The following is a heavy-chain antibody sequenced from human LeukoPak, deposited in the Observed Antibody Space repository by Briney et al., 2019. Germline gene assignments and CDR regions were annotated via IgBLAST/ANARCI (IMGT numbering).Heavy chain of an antibody. CDR3: AKAVVVAATLTAFDY. Sequence: PGGSLRLSCAASGFTFDDYAMHWVRQAPGKGLEWVSGISWNSGSIGYADSVKGRFTISRDNAKNSLYLQMNSLRAEDTALYYCAKAVVVAATLTAFDYWGQGTLVTVSS. J-gene: IGHJ4*02. CDR2: ISWNSGSI. V-gene: IGHV3-9*01. D-gene: IGHD2-15*01. CDR1: GFTFDDYA.